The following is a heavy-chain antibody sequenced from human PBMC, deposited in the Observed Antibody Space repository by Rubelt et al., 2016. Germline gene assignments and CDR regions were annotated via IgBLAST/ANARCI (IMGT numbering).Heavy chain of an antibody. Sequence: QVQLQQWGARLLKPSETLSLTCAVYGGSFSGYSWSWIRQPPGQGLEWIGEVTDTGTTNYNPSLSSRVSISVNQSKSHVSLKLSSVIAADTAVYYCVVRGVTFVDWDQGTLVTVSS. CDR1: GGSFSGYS. CDR3: VVRGVTFVD. V-gene: IGHV4-34*01. CDR2: VTDTGTT. J-gene: IGHJ4*02. D-gene: IGHD3-10*01.